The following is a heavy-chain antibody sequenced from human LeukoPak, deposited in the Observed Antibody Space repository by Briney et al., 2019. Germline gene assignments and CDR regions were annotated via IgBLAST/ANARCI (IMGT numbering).Heavy chain of an antibody. V-gene: IGHV4-38-2*02. CDR1: GYSISSGYY. CDR3: ARDHGVTMIVVVGFDY. D-gene: IGHD3-22*01. J-gene: IGHJ4*02. CDR2: IYHSGST. Sequence: SETLSPTCTVSGYSISSGYYWGWIRQPPGKGLEWIGSIYHSGSTYYNPSLKSRVTISVDTSKNQFSLKLSSVTAADTAVYYCARDHGVTMIVVVGFDYWGQGTLVTVSS.